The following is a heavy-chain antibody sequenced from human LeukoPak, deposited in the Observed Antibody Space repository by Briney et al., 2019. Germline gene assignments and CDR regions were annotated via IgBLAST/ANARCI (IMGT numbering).Heavy chain of an antibody. J-gene: IGHJ5*02. CDR2: IKQDGSEK. V-gene: IGHV3-7*01. CDR3: ARDLYYFDSSDYYASDL. D-gene: IGHD3-22*01. CDR1: GFTFSDYW. Sequence: SGGSLRLSCAASGFTFSDYWMSWVRKAPGKGLEWVANIKQDGSEKHYVDSLRGRFTISRDNAKNSLDLQMNSLRAEDTAVYFCARDLYYFDSSDYYASDLWGQGTLVTVSS.